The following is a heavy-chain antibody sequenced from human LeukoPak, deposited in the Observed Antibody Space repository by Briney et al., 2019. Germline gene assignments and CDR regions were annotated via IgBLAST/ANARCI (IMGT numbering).Heavy chain of an antibody. CDR2: MNPNSGNT. Sequence: ASVKVSCKASGYTFTSYYINWVRQATGQGLEWMGWMNPNSGNTGYAQKFQGRVTITRNTSISTAYMELSSLRSEDTAVYYCATTFEPNIVGATGHDAFDIWGQGTMVTVSS. CDR3: ATTFEPNIVGATGHDAFDI. D-gene: IGHD1-26*01. V-gene: IGHV1-8*01. CDR1: GYTFTSYY. J-gene: IGHJ3*02.